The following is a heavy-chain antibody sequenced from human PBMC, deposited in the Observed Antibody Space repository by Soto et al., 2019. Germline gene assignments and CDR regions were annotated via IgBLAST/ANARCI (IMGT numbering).Heavy chain of an antibody. Sequence: SATLSLTCTLSPRSISGSNYYCGSILQPPGQGLEWTGNISYIGSTYYNPSLKSRVTISVDTSNNQFSLKLSSVSAADTAVYYCARRPTYYDFWRGYYTDYYYYGMDVWGQGTTVT. D-gene: IGHD3-3*01. J-gene: IGHJ6*02. CDR3: ARRPTYYDFWRGYYTDYYYYGMDV. CDR2: ISYIGST. V-gene: IGHV4-39*01. CDR1: PRSISGSNYY.